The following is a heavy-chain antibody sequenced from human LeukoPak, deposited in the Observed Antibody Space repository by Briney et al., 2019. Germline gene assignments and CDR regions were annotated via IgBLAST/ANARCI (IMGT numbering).Heavy chain of an antibody. Sequence: PSETLSLTCTVSGGSISSYYWSWIRQPPGNGLEWIGYIYYSGSTNYNPSLKSRGTISVDTSKNQFSLKLSSVTAADTAVYYCARGRYDYVWGSYHYGNSFDPWGQGTLVTVSS. CDR2: IYYSGST. J-gene: IGHJ5*02. CDR3: ARGRYDYVWGSYHYGNSFDP. D-gene: IGHD3-16*02. CDR1: GGSISSYY. V-gene: IGHV4-59*01.